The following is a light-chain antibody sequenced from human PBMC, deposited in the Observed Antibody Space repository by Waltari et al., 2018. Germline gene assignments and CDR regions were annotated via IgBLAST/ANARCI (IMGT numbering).Light chain of an antibody. CDR1: GGSIASNF. CDR2: QDD. V-gene: IGLV6-57*02. J-gene: IGLJ3*02. CDR3: HSYDNNHHWV. Sequence: NFMLTQPHSVSVSPGKTVTISCTGSGGSIASNFVQWYQQRPGSAPTTVIYQDDQRPSGVPARFSGSIDSSSSSASLTISGLKTEDAADYYCHSYDNNHHWVFGGGTKLTVL.